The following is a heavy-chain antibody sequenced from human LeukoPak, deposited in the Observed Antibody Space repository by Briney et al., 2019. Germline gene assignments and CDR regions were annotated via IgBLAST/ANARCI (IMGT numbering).Heavy chain of an antibody. J-gene: IGHJ1*01. Sequence: PSETLSLTCAVYGGSSSGYYWSWIRQPPGKGLEWIGEINHSGSTNYNPSLTSRITISVDTSKNHFSLNLSSVTAADTAVYYCARGGWRPEYFQYWGQGTLVTVSS. V-gene: IGHV4-34*01. CDR3: ARGGWRPEYFQY. CDR1: GGSSSGYY. CDR2: INHSGST. D-gene: IGHD6-19*01.